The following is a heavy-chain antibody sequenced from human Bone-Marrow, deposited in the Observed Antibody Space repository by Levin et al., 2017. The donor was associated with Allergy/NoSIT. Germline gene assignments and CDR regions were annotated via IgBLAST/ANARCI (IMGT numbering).Heavy chain of an antibody. CDR1: GGPFSGFY. Sequence: SETLSLTCGVSGGPFSGFYWSWIRQPPGKGLEWIGEINHSGSASYESSLKSRVTISVDTATNQFSLKMRSVTAADTAMYYCARRGFTYGPPPDFWGQGTLVTVSS. V-gene: IGHV4-34*01. CDR2: INHSGSA. D-gene: IGHD3-10*01. CDR3: ARRGFTYGPPPDF. J-gene: IGHJ4*02.